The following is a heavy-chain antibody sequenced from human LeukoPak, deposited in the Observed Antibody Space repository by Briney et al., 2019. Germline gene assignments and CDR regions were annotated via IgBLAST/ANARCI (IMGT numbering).Heavy chain of an antibody. CDR3: AREGNYYDSSGSLTAFDI. V-gene: IGHV3-30*03. CDR1: GFRFSDHY. Sequence: GGSLRLSCAVSGFRFSDHYIDWVRQAPGKGLEWVAVISYDGSNKYYADSVKGRFTISRDNSKNTLYLQMNSLRAEDTAVYYCAREGNYYDSSGSLTAFDIWGQGTMVTVSS. CDR2: ISYDGSNK. D-gene: IGHD3-22*01. J-gene: IGHJ3*02.